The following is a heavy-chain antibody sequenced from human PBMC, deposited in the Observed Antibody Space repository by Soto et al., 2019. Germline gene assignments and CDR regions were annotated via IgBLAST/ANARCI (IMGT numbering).Heavy chain of an antibody. Sequence: SETLSLTCTVSGASIGSGGYYWGWIRQPPGKGLEWIGGIDYSGSTNYNPSLKSRVTISVDTSNNQFSLELSSVTAADTALYFCARHDVTVTFNYFDPWGQGTLVTVSS. V-gene: IGHV4-39*01. CDR2: IDYSGST. D-gene: IGHD4-17*01. J-gene: IGHJ5*02. CDR1: GASIGSGGYY. CDR3: ARHDVTVTFNYFDP.